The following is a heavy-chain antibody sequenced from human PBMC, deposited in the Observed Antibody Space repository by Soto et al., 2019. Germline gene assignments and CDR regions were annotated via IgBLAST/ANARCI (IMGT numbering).Heavy chain of an antibody. CDR2: ISGSGGST. V-gene: IGHV3-23*01. Sequence: GGSLRLSCAASGFTFSSYAMSWVRQAPGKGLEWVSAISGSGGSTYYADSVKGRFTISRDNSKNTLYLQMNSLRAEDTAVYYCAQIRGVPYSSGWYEGEGWGQGTLVTVSS. CDR3: AQIRGVPYSSGWYEGEG. CDR1: GFTFSSYA. D-gene: IGHD6-19*01. J-gene: IGHJ4*02.